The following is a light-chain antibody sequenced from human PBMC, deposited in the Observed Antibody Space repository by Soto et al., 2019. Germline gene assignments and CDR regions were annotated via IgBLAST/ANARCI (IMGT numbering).Light chain of an antibody. J-gene: IGKJ4*01. CDR2: DAS. CDR1: QDISNY. CDR3: QHYGNLLLT. V-gene: IGKV1-33*01. Sequence: DIQMTQSPSSLSASVGDRVTITCQASQDISNYLNWYQQKPGKAPKLLIYDASNLETGVPSRFSASGSGTDFTFTISSLQPEDIATYHCQHYGNLLLTFGGGTKVEIK.